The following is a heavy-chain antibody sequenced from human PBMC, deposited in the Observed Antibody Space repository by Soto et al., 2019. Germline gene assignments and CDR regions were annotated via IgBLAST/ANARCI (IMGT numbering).Heavy chain of an antibody. Sequence: PGEALKISCKGSGYSFTSYWIGWVRQMPGKGLEWMGIIYPGDSDTRYSPSFQGQVTISADKSISTASLQWTSLKTSDTAMYYCSCNPPWAWGSGEHYYFGMDVRGEGTMVTVSS. CDR2: IYPGDSDT. J-gene: IGHJ6*04. CDR1: GYSFTSYW. V-gene: IGHV5-51*01. CDR3: SCNPPWAWGSGEHYYFGMDV. D-gene: IGHD3-16*01.